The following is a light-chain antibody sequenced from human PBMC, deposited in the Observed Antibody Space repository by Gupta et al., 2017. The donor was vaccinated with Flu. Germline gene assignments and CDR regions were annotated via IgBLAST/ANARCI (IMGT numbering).Light chain of an antibody. J-gene: IGKJ2*01. CDR2: QVS. Sequence: DVVMTQSPPSLAVTLGQPASISCRSSQSIVSSDGYTYLNWFQQRPGQSPRHLIYQVSKRDSGVPDRFSGSASGTDFTLKISRVEAEDVGFYYCMQGKHWPYTFGQGTKLEIK. V-gene: IGKV2-30*01. CDR1: QSIVSSDGYTY. CDR3: MQGKHWPYT.